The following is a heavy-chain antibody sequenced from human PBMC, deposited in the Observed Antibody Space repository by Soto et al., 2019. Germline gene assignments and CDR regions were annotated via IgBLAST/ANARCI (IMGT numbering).Heavy chain of an antibody. Sequence: EVQLLESGGGSVQPGESLRLSCAASGFTFSTYAMDWVRQAPGKGLEWVSAISGSGDTTYYADSVKGRFTISRDNSKNTLFLQMNSLRAEDTAVYYCAKDLSSWRGFGIGHWGQGTLVTVSS. CDR3: AKDLSSWRGFGIGH. CDR1: GFTFSTYA. D-gene: IGHD3-3*01. J-gene: IGHJ5*02. V-gene: IGHV3-23*01. CDR2: ISGSGDTT.